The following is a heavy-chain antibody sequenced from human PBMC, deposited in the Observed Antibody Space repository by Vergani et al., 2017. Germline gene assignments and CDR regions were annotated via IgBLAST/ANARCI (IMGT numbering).Heavy chain of an antibody. D-gene: IGHD4-17*01. Sequence: QVQLQQSGPGLVKPLQTLSLTCAISGDSVSSNSAAWNWIRQSPSRGLEWLGRTYYRSKWYNDYAVSVKSRITINPDTSKNQFSLQLNSVTPEDTAVYYCAREEMTTVTTSHYYYGMDVWGQGTTVTVSS. CDR1: GDSVSSNSAA. J-gene: IGHJ6*02. CDR2: TYYRSKWYN. CDR3: AREEMTTVTTSHYYYGMDV. V-gene: IGHV6-1*01.